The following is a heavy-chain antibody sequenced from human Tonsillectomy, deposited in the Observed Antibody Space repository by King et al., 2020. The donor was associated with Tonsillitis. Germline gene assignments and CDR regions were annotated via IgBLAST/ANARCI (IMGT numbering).Heavy chain of an antibody. CDR1: GFTFSSYG. CDR2: ISYDGSNK. D-gene: IGHD6-13*01. Sequence: HVQLVESGGGVVQPGRSLRLSCAASGFTFSSYGMHWVRQAPGKGLEWVAVISYDGSNKYYADSVKGRFTISRDNSKNTLYVQMNSLRAEDTAVYYCAREHSSSWYIGDYYYGMDVWGQGTTVTVSS. J-gene: IGHJ6*02. V-gene: IGHV3-33*05. CDR3: AREHSSSWYIGDYYYGMDV.